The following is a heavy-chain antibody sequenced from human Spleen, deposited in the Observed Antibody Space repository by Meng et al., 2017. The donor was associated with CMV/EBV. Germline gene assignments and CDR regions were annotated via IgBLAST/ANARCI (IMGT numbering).Heavy chain of an antibody. V-gene: IGHV3-7*01. J-gene: IGHJ3*02. CDR1: GFTFSNYR. CDR3: ARIWAAAFDI. D-gene: IGHD3-10*01. Sequence: GESLKISCAASGFTFSNYRMNWVRQAPGKGLEWVANIKQDGSEKYYVDSVKGRFTISRDNAENSLYLQMNSLRAEDTAVYYCARIWAAAFDIWGQGTMVTVSS. CDR2: IKQDGSEK.